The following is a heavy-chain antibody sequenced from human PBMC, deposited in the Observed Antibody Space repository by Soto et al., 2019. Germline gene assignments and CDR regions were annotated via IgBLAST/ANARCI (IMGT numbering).Heavy chain of an antibody. Sequence: GASVKVSCKASGYTFTSYGISWVRQAPGQGLEWMGWISAYNGNTNYAQKLQGRVTMTTDTSTSTAYMELRSLRSEDTAVYYCARGYPYYYDSSGYTRGGFDPWGQGTLVTVSS. D-gene: IGHD3-22*01. J-gene: IGHJ5*02. V-gene: IGHV1-18*01. CDR3: ARGYPYYYDSSGYTRGGFDP. CDR2: ISAYNGNT. CDR1: GYTFTSYG.